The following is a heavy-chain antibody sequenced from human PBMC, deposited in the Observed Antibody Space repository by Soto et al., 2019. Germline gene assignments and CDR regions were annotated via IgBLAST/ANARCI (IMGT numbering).Heavy chain of an antibody. CDR2: IIPIFGTA. CDR1: GGTFSSYA. J-gene: IGHJ4*02. V-gene: IGHV1-69*06. Sequence: SVKVSCKASGGTFSSYAISWVRQAPGQGLEWMGGIIPIFGTANYAQKFQGRVTITADKSTSTAYMELSSLRSEDTAVYYCARDPYSSGWYGSDYWGQGAQVTVSS. CDR3: ARDPYSSGWYGSDY. D-gene: IGHD6-19*01.